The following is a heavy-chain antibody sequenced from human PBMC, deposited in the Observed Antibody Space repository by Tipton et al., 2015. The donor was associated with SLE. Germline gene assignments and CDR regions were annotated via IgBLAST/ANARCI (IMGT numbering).Heavy chain of an antibody. V-gene: IGHV4-59*12. CDR2: IYYSGST. CDR1: GGSFSGYY. J-gene: IGHJ4*02. CDR3: ARLTMIRWRGFDY. Sequence: TLSLTCAVYGGSFSGYYWSWIRQPPGKGLEWIGYIYYSGSTNYNPSLKSRVTISVDTSKNRFSLKLSSVTAADTAVYYCARLTMIRWRGFDYWGQGTLVTVSS. D-gene: IGHD3-22*01.